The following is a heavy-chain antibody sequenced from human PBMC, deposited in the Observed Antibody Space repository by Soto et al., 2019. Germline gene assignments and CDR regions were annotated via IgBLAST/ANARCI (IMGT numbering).Heavy chain of an antibody. CDR1: GYTFTSYG. Sequence: ASVKVSCKASGYTFTSYGISWVRQAPGQGLEWMGWISAYNGNTNYAQKLQGRVTMTTDTSTSTAYMELRSLRSDDTAVYYYARDFNARVVAATRPLDYWGQGTLVTVSS. D-gene: IGHD2-15*01. CDR3: ARDFNARVVAATRPLDY. J-gene: IGHJ4*02. CDR2: ISAYNGNT. V-gene: IGHV1-18*01.